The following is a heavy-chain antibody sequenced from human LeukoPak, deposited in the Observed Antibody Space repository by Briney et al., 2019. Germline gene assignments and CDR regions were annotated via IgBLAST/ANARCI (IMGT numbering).Heavy chain of an antibody. V-gene: IGHV4-38-2*02. CDR1: GYSISSGYY. J-gene: IGHJ4*02. CDR3: ARDRDTMVRGVIGGY. Sequence: PSETLSLTCTVSGYSISSGYYWGWIRQPPGKGLEWIGSIYHSGSTYYNPSLKSRVTISVDTSKNQFSLKLSSVTAADTAVYYCARDRDTMVRGVIGGYWGQGTLVTVSS. D-gene: IGHD3-10*01. CDR2: IYHSGST.